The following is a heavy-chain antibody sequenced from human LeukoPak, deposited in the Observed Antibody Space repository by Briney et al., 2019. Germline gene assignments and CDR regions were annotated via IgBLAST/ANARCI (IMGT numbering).Heavy chain of an antibody. CDR3: ARERDTSMVALDS. CDR1: GFTFSSYS. D-gene: IGHD5-18*01. J-gene: IGHJ4*02. Sequence: GGSLRLSCAAPGFTFSSYSLNWVRQAPGKGLEWVSCITSNIYTYYADSVRGRFTISRDNSQNSVYLVMNSLRAEDTAVYYCARERDTSMVALDSWGQGTLVTVSS. V-gene: IGHV3-21*06. CDR2: ITSNIYT.